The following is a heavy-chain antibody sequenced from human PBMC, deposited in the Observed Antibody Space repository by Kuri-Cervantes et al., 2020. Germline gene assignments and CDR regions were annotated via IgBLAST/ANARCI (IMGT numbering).Heavy chain of an antibody. V-gene: IGHV3-30-3*01. D-gene: IGHD3-3*01. J-gene: IGHJ6*02. CDR1: GFTFSSYA. Sequence: GGSLRLSCAASGFTFSSYAMHWVRQAPGKGLEWVAVISYDGSNKYYADSVKGRLTISRDNSKNTLYLQMNSLRAEDTAVYYCARDAAYDFWSGYYRPLYYYGMDVWGQGTTVTVSS. CDR2: ISYDGSNK. CDR3: ARDAAYDFWSGYYRPLYYYGMDV.